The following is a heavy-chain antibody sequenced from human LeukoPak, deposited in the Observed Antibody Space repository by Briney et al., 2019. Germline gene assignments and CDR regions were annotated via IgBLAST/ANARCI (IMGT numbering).Heavy chain of an antibody. CDR3: ARDFPNYYDSSGYRGGWFDL. D-gene: IGHD3-22*01. V-gene: IGHV1-18*01. CDR2: ISAYNGNT. J-gene: IGHJ5*02. Sequence: WASVKVSCKASGYTFTSYGISWVRQAPGQGLEWMGWISAYNGNTNYAQKLQGRVTMTTDTSTSTAYMELRSLGSDDTAVYYCARDFPNYYDSSGYRGGWFDLGCQGTLVPVTS. CDR1: GYTFTSYG.